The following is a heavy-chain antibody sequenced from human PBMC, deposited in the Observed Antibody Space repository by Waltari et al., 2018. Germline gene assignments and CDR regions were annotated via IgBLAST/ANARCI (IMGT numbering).Heavy chain of an antibody. CDR1: GYTFTSYY. CDR3: AREALYKYFDY. CDR2: INPSGGST. D-gene: IGHD1-20*01. Sequence: QVQLVQSGAEVKKPGASVKVSCKASGYTFTSYYMHWVRQAPGQGREWMGIINPSGGSTSYAQKFQGRVNMPRDTSTSPVYMELSSLRSEDTAVYYCAREALYKYFDYWGQGTLVTVSS. J-gene: IGHJ4*02. V-gene: IGHV1-46*01.